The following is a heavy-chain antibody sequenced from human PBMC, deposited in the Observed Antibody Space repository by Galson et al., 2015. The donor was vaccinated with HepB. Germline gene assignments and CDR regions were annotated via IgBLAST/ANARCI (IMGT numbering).Heavy chain of an antibody. D-gene: IGHD2-21*01. CDR1: GFTFSSYG. J-gene: IGHJ3*02. CDR3: AAPHSNDWALDRGAFDI. CDR2: ISYDGSNK. V-gene: IGHV3-30*03. Sequence: SLRLSCAASGFTFSSYGMHWVRQAPGKGLEWVAVISYDGSNKYYADSVKGRFTISRDNSKNTLYLQMNSLRAEDTAVYYCAAPHSNDWALDRGAFDIWGQGTMVTVSS.